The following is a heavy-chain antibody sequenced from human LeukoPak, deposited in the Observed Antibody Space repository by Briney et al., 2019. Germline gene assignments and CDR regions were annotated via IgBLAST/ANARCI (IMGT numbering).Heavy chain of an antibody. Sequence: GGSLRLSCAVSGFSVSRNYMTWVRQAPGKGLEWVSVIYSGGRTDYADSVKGRFTISRDSSKNTLYLQMNSLRAEDTAVYYCTGDVIRGTNLGYWGQGTLVTVSS. D-gene: IGHD3-10*01. V-gene: IGHV3-66*02. CDR3: TGDVIRGTNLGY. CDR1: GFSVSRNY. CDR2: IYSGGRT. J-gene: IGHJ4*02.